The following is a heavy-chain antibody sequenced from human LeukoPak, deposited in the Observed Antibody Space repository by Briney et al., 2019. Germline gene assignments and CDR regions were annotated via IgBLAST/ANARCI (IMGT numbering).Heavy chain of an antibody. Sequence: PGGSLRLSCAASGFTFSSYSMNWVRQAPGKGLEWVSSIDFTSRYIYNADSVKGRFTISRDNAKNSLYLQMNSLRAEDTAVYYCARERFGELCLFDIWGQGTMVTVSS. CDR2: IDFTSRYI. J-gene: IGHJ3*02. D-gene: IGHD3-10*01. V-gene: IGHV3-21*04. CDR1: GFTFSSYS. CDR3: ARERFGELCLFDI.